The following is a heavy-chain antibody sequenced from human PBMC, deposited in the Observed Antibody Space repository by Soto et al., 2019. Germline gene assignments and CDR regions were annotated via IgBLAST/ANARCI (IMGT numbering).Heavy chain of an antibody. V-gene: IGHV4-59*01. D-gene: IGHD5-18*01. CDR1: GGSISSYY. Sequence: QVQLQESGPGLVKPSETLSLTCTVSGGSISSYYWSWIRQLPGKGLEWIGCIYYSGSTNYNPSLKSRNTISVDASKNQFSLKLSSVTAADTAVYYSARWAPDTAMVIDYWGQGTLVTVSS. J-gene: IGHJ4*02. CDR2: IYYSGST. CDR3: ARWAPDTAMVIDY.